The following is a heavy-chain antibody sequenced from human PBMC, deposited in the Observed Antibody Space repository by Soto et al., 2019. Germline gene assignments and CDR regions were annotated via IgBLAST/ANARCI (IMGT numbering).Heavy chain of an antibody. J-gene: IGHJ6*02. CDR3: ANLYSSSWHNYYYYGMDV. CDR2: ISGSGGST. CDR1: GFTFSSYA. V-gene: IGHV3-23*01. Sequence: GGSLRLSXAASGFTFSSYAMSWVRQAPGKGLEWVSAISGSGGSTYYADSVKGRFTISRDNSKNTLYLQMNSLRAEDTAVYYCANLYSSSWHNYYYYGMDVWGQGTTVTAP. D-gene: IGHD6-13*01.